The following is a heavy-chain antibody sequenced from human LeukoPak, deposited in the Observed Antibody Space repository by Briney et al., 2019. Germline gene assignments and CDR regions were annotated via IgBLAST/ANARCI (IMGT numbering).Heavy chain of an antibody. J-gene: IGHJ4*02. D-gene: IGHD3-10*02. V-gene: IGHV3-21*01. CDR1: GFTFSSYS. CDR2: ISSSNSYI. CDR3: ARDVRGGSCFDY. Sequence: PGGSLSLSCAASGFTFSSYSMNWVRQPPGKGLEWVSSISSSNSYIYYADSVKGRCTITRDNAKNSLYLQMNSLRAEDTAVYYWARDVRGGSCFDYWGQGTLVTVSS.